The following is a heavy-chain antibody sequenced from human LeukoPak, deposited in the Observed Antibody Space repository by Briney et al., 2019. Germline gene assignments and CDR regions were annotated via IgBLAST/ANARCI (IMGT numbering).Heavy chain of an antibody. J-gene: IGHJ4*02. CDR2: INSVGSST. CDR1: GFSFSSYW. D-gene: IGHD5-12*01. CDR3: TRGYVGIDY. Sequence: GGSLRLSCAASGFSFSSYWMHWVRHVPGKGLVWVSRINSVGSSTIYADSVKGRFTISRDNAKNTLYLQMNSLRAEDTALYYCTRGYVGIDYWGQGTLVTVSS. V-gene: IGHV3-74*01.